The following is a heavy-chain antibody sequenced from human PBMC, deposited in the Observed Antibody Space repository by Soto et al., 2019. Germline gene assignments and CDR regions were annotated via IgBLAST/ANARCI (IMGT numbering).Heavy chain of an antibody. D-gene: IGHD5-18*01. Sequence: EVQLVESGGGLVKPGGSLRLSCAASGFTFSNAWMSWVRQAPGKGLEWVGRIKSKTDGGTTDYAAPVKGRFTISRDDSKNTLYLQMNSLRAEDTAVYYCAKVSGYSYGTLPSWGQGTLVTVSS. CDR1: GFTFSNAW. J-gene: IGHJ5*02. CDR3: AKVSGYSYGTLPS. CDR2: IKSKTDGGTT. V-gene: IGHV3-15*01.